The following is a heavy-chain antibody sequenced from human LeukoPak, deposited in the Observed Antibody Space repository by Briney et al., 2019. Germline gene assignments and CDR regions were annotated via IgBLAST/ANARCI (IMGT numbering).Heavy chain of an antibody. Sequence: ASVKVSCKASGFIFTNYGFNWVRQAPGQGFEWMGWISAYNGNRNYAQNLQGRVTMTTDTSTSTAYMELRSLRSDDTAVYYCARDKMDYWNGYYRGGFDYWGQGTLVTVSS. CDR1: GFIFTNYG. D-gene: IGHD3-3*01. J-gene: IGHJ4*02. V-gene: IGHV1-18*01. CDR2: ISAYNGNR. CDR3: ARDKMDYWNGYYRGGFDY.